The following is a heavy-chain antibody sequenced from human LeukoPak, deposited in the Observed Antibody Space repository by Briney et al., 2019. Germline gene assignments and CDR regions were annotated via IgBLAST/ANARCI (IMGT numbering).Heavy chain of an antibody. J-gene: IGHJ5*02. D-gene: IGHD6-6*01. Sequence: GGSLRLSCAASGFTFSSYAMSWVRQAPGKGLEWVSAISGSGGSTYYADSVKGRFTISRDNSKNTLYLQMNSLRAEDTAVYYCARYECSSRRFDPWGQGTLVTVSS. CDR3: ARYECSSRRFDP. CDR1: GFTFSSYA. V-gene: IGHV3-23*01. CDR2: ISGSGGST.